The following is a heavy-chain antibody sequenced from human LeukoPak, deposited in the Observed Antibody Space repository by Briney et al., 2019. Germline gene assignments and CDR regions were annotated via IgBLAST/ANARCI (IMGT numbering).Heavy chain of an antibody. D-gene: IGHD2-21*01. CDR1: GGSISSYY. J-gene: IGHJ5*02. CDR2: IYYSGST. Sequence: SETLSLTCTVSGGSISSYYWGWIRQPPGKGLEWIGSIYYSGSTYYNPSLKSRVTISVDTSKNQFSLKLSSVTAADTAVYYCARHIVVVIATNNWFDPWGQGTLVTVSS. CDR3: ARHIVVVIATNNWFDP. V-gene: IGHV4-39*01.